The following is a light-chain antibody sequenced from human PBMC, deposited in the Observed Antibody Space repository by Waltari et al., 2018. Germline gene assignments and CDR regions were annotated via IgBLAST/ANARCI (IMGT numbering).Light chain of an antibody. V-gene: IGLV3-19*01. CDR3: NSRDSSSHHVI. J-gene: IGLJ2*01. CDR1: SLSNTY. CDR2: GKT. Sequence: SSELTQDAAVSVALGQTVRITCQGDSLSNTYASWYHQKPGQAPVLVIYGKTNRPSGIPDRFSGSSSGNTASLTITGAQAEDEADYYCNSRDSSSHHVIFGGGTRLTVL.